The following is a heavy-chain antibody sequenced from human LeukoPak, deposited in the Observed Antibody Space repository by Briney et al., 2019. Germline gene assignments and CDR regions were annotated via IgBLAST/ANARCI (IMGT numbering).Heavy chain of an antibody. Sequence: GGSLRLSCAASGFTFSNYWMSWVRQAPGKGLEWVANIKHDGGDKHYVDSVKGRFTIARDSAKNSLNLQMNSLRAEDTAVYYCAKDQYYYDSSGYYLYWGQGTLVTVSS. D-gene: IGHD3-22*01. J-gene: IGHJ4*02. CDR3: AKDQYYYDSSGYYLY. CDR1: GFTFSNYW. V-gene: IGHV3-7*03. CDR2: IKHDGGDK.